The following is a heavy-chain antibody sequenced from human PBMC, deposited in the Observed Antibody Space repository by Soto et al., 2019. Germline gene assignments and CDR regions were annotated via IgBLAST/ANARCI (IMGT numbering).Heavy chain of an antibody. CDR3: ARESRGYEDY. V-gene: IGHV1-18*01. J-gene: IGHJ4*02. D-gene: IGHD5-12*01. CDR2: TSGNNDKK. CDR1: GYTFSTYG. Sequence: QVPLVQSGAEVTKPGASVKVSCKASGYTFSTYGISWVRQDPGQGLEWMGWTSGNNDKKNYSQKFEGRVTMTTDTSTNTAYLELRSLSTDDTALYYCARESRGYEDYWGQGTLVIVSS.